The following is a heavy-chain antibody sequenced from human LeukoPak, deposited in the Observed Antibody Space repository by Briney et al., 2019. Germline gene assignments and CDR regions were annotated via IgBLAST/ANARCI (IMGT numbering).Heavy chain of an antibody. CDR3: ASEWNRSGSFDY. CDR2: IYYSGST. D-gene: IGHD6-19*01. J-gene: IGHJ4*02. V-gene: IGHV4-61*08. Sequence: SETLSLTCTVSGGSISSGGYYWSWIRQHPGKGLEWIGYIYYSGSTNYNPSLKSRVTISVDTSKNQFSLKLSSVTAADTAVYYCASEWNRSGSFDYWGQGTLVTVSS. CDR1: GGSISSGGYY.